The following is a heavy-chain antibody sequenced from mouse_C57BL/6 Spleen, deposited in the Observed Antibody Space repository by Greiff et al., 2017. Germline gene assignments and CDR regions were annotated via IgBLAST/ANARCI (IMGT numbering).Heavy chain of an antibody. CDR1: GYTFTSYG. D-gene: IGHD1-1*01. V-gene: IGHV1-81*01. CDR3: ARGHYYGSSYEGY. Sequence: VQRVESGAELARPGASVKLSCKASGYTFTSYGISWVKQRTGQGLEWIGEIYPRSGNTYYNEKFKGKATLTADKSSSTAYMELRSLTSEDSAVYFCARGHYYGSSYEGYWGQGTTLTVSS. J-gene: IGHJ2*01. CDR2: IYPRSGNT.